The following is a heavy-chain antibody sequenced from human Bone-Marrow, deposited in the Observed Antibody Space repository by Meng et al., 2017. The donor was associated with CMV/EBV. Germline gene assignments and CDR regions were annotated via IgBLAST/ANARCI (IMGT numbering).Heavy chain of an antibody. J-gene: IGHJ6*02. D-gene: IGHD3-22*01. CDR1: GFTFSSYS. V-gene: IGHV3-21*01. Sequence: GGSLRLSCAASGFTFSSYSMNWVRQAPGKGLEWVSSISSSSSYIYYADSVKGRFTISRDNAKNSLYLQMNSLRAEDTAVYYCARDYYDSGGYYYTEGYYHGLDVWGQGTTVTVSS. CDR2: ISSSSSYI. CDR3: ARDYYDSGGYYYTEGYYHGLDV.